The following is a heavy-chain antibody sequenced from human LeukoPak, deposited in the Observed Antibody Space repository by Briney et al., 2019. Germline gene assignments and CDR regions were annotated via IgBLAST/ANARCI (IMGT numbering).Heavy chain of an antibody. CDR3: LVATTGSYYYYYMDV. CDR1: GYTFTGYY. V-gene: IGHV1-2*06. Sequence: ASVKVSCKASGYTFTGYYMHWVRQAPGQGLEWMGRINPNSGGTNYAQKFQGGVTMTRDTSISTAYMELSRLRSDDTAVYYCLVATTGSYYYYYMDVWGKGTTVTVSS. CDR2: INPNSGGT. J-gene: IGHJ6*03. D-gene: IGHD2-15*01.